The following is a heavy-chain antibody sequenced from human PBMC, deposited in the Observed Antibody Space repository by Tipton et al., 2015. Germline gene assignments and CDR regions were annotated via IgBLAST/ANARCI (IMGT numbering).Heavy chain of an antibody. Sequence: SLRLSCAASGFTFSNYVMHWVRQAPGKGLEWVALISYGGTNKYYADSVKGRFTISGGNSKNTVYLQMNSLRGEDTAVYYCSKQEGAGRITMVRGVISRGMDVWGQGTTVIVSS. CDR1: GFTFSNYV. D-gene: IGHD3-10*01. CDR3: SKQEGAGRITMVRGVISRGMDV. J-gene: IGHJ6*02. V-gene: IGHV3-30*18. CDR2: ISYGGTNK.